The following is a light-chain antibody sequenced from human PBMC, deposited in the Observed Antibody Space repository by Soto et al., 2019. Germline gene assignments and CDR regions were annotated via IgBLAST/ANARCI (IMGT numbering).Light chain of an antibody. CDR2: QAS. V-gene: IGKV1-5*03. Sequence: DIQMTQSPSTLSASVGDRVSITCRASQSISRQLAWYQQKPGKAPNLLIYQASNLETGVPSRFTGSGSGTEFTITISSLQPDALATYYCLQYQSYWTFGQGPKVEVK. CDR1: QSISRQ. J-gene: IGKJ1*01. CDR3: LQYQSYWT.